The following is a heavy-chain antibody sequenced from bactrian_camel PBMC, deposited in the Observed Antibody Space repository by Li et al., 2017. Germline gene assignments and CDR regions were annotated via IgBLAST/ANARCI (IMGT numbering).Heavy chain of an antibody. CDR1: GYSDFC. J-gene: IGHJ4*01. V-gene: IGHV3S53*01. CDR2: IDNDGTT. CDR3: AAMCPSPGKLLGSDY. D-gene: IGHD6*01. Sequence: HVQLVESGGGSVQAGGSLRLSCVASGYSDFCMGWFRQAPGKEREEVAHIDNDGTTHYVDSVKGRSTISRDNPKSTVYLQMNDLKIEDTAMYYCAAMCPSPGKLLGSDYWGQGTQVTVS.